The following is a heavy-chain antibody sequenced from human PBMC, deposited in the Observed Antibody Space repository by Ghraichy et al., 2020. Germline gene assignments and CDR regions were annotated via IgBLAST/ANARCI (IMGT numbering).Heavy chain of an antibody. CDR2: ISYDGSNK. D-gene: IGHD6-19*01. Sequence: GGSLRLSCAASGFTFSSYGMHWVRQAPGKGLEWVAVISYDGSNKYYADSVKGRFTISRDDSKNTLYLQMNSLRAEDTAVYYCAKEGYSSGWYGVWGQGTLVTVSS. CDR1: GFTFSSYG. CDR3: AKEGYSSGWYGV. V-gene: IGHV3-30*18. J-gene: IGHJ4*02.